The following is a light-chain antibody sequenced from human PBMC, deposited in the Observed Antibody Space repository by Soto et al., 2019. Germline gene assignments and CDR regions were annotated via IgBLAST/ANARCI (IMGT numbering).Light chain of an antibody. Sequence: DLQMTQSPSSLSASVGDRVTITCRASQGISSYLAWYQQKPGKVPKVLIYGASTLYSGVPSRFSGSGSGTDFTLTISSMQPEDVATYYCQKYNSGPRTFGQGTKVEIK. V-gene: IGKV1-27*01. CDR1: QGISSY. J-gene: IGKJ1*01. CDR3: QKYNSGPRT. CDR2: GAS.